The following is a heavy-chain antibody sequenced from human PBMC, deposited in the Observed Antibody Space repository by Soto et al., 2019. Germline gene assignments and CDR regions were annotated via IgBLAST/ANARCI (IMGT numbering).Heavy chain of an antibody. Sequence: ASVKVSCKASGYTFTSYGISWVRQAPGQGLEWMGWISAYNGNTNYAQKLQGRVTMTTDTSTSTAYMELRSLRSDDTAVYYCAREGAYYDFWSGSLSPPFDYWGQGTLGTVSS. D-gene: IGHD3-3*01. CDR1: GYTFTSYG. V-gene: IGHV1-18*01. CDR3: AREGAYYDFWSGSLSPPFDY. CDR2: ISAYNGNT. J-gene: IGHJ4*02.